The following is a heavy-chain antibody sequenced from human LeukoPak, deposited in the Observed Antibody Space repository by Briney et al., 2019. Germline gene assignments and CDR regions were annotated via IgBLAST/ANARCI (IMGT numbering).Heavy chain of an antibody. D-gene: IGHD1-14*01. J-gene: IGHJ6*02. V-gene: IGHV3-7*05. Sequence: GGSLRLSCAASGFVSGSYWMSWVRQAPGKGLQWVANIKQDGSEKYYVDSVKGRFTISRDNAKSSLYLQMNSLRAEDTAVYYCATLYNRGMDVWDQGTTVTVSS. CDR3: ATLYNRGMDV. CDR1: GFVSGSYW. CDR2: IKQDGSEK.